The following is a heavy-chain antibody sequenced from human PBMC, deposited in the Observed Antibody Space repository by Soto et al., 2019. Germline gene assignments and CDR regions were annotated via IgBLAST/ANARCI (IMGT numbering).Heavy chain of an antibody. V-gene: IGHV3-21*01. J-gene: IGHJ3*02. Sequence: NHGGSLRLSCAASGFTFSSYSMNWVRQAPGKGLEWVSSISSSSSYIYYADSVKGRFTISRDNAKNSLYLQMNSLRAEDTAVYYCARDLLNWVRHDVFDIGGQGTMVTVSS. CDR2: ISSSSSYI. CDR3: ARDLLNWVRHDVFDI. CDR1: GFTFSSYS. D-gene: IGHD7-27*01.